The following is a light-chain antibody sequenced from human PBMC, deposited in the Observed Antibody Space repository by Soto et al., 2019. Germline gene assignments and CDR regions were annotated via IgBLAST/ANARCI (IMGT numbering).Light chain of an antibody. CDR2: ATS. V-gene: IGKV3-20*01. CDR1: QSVSSSY. Sequence: EIVLTQPPGTLSLSPGERATLSCRASQSVSSSYLAWYQQKPGQAPRLLIYATSSRATGIPDRFSGSGSGTDFTLTISRLEPEDFAVYYCQQYGSSPRITLGQGTRLEIK. J-gene: IGKJ5*01. CDR3: QQYGSSPRIT.